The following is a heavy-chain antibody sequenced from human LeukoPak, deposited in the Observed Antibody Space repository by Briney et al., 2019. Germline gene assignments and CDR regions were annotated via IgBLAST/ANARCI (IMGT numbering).Heavy chain of an antibody. V-gene: IGHV3-30*18. D-gene: IGHD3-3*01. CDR1: GITVSSYG. CDR3: AKDPDPVESHFDY. CDR2: ISYDGSNK. Sequence: PGGSLRLSCAASGITVSSYGMHWVRQAPGKGLEWVAVISYDGSNKYYADSVKGRFTISRDNSKNTLYLQMNSLRAEDTAVYYCAKDPDPVESHFDYWGQGTLVTVSS. J-gene: IGHJ4*02.